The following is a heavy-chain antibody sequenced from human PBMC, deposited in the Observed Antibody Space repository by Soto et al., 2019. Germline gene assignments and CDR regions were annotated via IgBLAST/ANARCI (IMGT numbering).Heavy chain of an antibody. J-gene: IGHJ4*02. D-gene: IGHD1-1*01. CDR3: ARGRYGDY. Sequence: QVHLVQSGAEVKKPGASVKVSCKGSGYTFTSYGITWVRQAPGQGLEGMGWISAHNGNTNYAQKLQGRVTVTRDTSTSTAYMELRSLRSDDTAVYNCARGRYGDYWGQGALVTVPS. CDR1: GYTFTSYG. CDR2: ISAHNGNT. V-gene: IGHV1-18*01.